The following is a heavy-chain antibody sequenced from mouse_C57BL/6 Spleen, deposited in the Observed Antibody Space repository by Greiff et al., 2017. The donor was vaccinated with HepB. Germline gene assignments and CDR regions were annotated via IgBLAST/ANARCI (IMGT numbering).Heavy chain of an antibody. CDR2: ISDGGSYT. V-gene: IGHV5-4*03. CDR3: ARAPANWDWFAY. CDR1: GFTFSSYA. J-gene: IGHJ3*01. Sequence: EVKLMESGGGLVKPGGSLKLSCAASGFTFSSYAMSWVRQTPEKRLEWVATISDGGSYTYYPDNVKGRFTISRDNAKNNLYLQMSQLKSEDTAMYYCARAPANWDWFAYWGQGTLVTVSA. D-gene: IGHD4-1*01.